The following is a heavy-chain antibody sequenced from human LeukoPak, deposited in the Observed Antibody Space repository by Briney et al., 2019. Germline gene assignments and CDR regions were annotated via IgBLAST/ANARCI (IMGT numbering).Heavy chain of an antibody. V-gene: IGHV3-30*02. D-gene: IGHD3-10*01. J-gene: IGHJ2*01. CDR1: GFTLSQYG. Sequence: GGSLRLSCEASGFTLSQYGLHWVRQAPGKGLEWVAFIPSEGSGGFHAASVKDRFSISKDDSKHTLYLQMNSLRAEDTALYYCVKSGNTSGSYWYFDLWGRGTLVTVSS. CDR2: IPSEGSGG. CDR3: VKSGNTSGSYWYFDL.